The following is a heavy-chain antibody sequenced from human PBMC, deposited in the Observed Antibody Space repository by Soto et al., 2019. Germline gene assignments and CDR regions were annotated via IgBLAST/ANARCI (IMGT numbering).Heavy chain of an antibody. J-gene: IGHJ4*02. CDR1: GFTFSSYA. Sequence: GGSLRLSCAASGFTFSSYAMSWVRQAPGQGLEWVSAISGSGGSTCYADSVKGRFTISRDNSKNTLYLQMNSLRAEDTAVYYCAKATYYYDSSGYFPFDYWGQGTLVTVSS. V-gene: IGHV3-23*01. D-gene: IGHD3-22*01. CDR3: AKATYYYDSSGYFPFDY. CDR2: ISGSGGST.